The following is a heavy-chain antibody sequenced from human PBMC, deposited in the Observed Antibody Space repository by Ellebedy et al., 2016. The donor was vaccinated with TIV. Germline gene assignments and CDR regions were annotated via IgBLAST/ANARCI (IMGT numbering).Heavy chain of an antibody. V-gene: IGHV1-2*02. CDR3: ARGQIRGGAHQYFGMDV. J-gene: IGHJ6*02. CDR2: INPNSGAT. D-gene: IGHD2/OR15-2a*01. Sequence: AASVKVSCKASGYTFTDYYMHWVRQAPGQGLEWMGWINPNSGATKYAQIFQGRVTMTRDTSINTAYMGLSRLRSDDTAVYFCARGQIRGGAHQYFGMDVWGQGTTVTVSS. CDR1: GYTFTDYY.